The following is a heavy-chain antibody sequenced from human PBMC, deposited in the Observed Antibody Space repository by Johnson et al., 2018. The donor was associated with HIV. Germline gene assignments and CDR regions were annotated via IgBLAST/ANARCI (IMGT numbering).Heavy chain of an antibody. CDR2: IRSKANSYAT. Sequence: MLLVESGGGLVQPGGSLKLSCAASGFTFSGSAMHWVRQASGKGLEWVGRIRSKANSYATAYAASVKGRFTISRDDSKNTAYLQMNSLKTDDTAVYYCTRRGYYESSGYAFDIWGQGTMVTVSS. D-gene: IGHD3-22*01. CDR3: TRRGYYESSGYAFDI. V-gene: IGHV3-73*01. CDR1: GFTFSGSA. J-gene: IGHJ3*02.